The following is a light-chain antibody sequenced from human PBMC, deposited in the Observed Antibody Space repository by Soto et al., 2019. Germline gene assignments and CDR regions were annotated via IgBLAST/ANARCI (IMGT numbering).Light chain of an antibody. CDR3: ATWADSLNTYV. CDR2: SDN. J-gene: IGLJ1*01. CDR1: SSNIASNA. Sequence: QLVLTQPPSASGTPGQRVTISCSGSSSNIASNAVNWFQQLPGTAPKLLIYSDNHRPSGVPDRFSGSKSGTSASLAISGLQSEDEADYYCATWADSLNTYVFGAGTKVTVL. V-gene: IGLV1-44*01.